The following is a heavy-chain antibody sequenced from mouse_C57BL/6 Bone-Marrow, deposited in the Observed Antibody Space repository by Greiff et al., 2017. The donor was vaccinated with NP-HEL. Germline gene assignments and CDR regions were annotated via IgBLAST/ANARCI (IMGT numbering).Heavy chain of an antibody. J-gene: IGHJ4*01. Sequence: QVQLQQPGAELVKPGASVKLSCKASGYTFTSYWMHWVKQRPGQGLEWIGMIHPNSGSTNYNEKFKSKATLTVDKSSSTAYMQLSSLTSGDSAVYYCARRGIYYGNYNYAMDYWGQGTSVTVSS. V-gene: IGHV1-64*01. D-gene: IGHD2-1*01. CDR1: GYTFTSYW. CDR3: ARRGIYYGNYNYAMDY. CDR2: IHPNSGST.